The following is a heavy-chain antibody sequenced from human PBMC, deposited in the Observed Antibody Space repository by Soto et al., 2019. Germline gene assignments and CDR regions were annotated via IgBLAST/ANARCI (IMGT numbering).Heavy chain of an antibody. CDR1: GYTFTSYG. CDR2: ISAYNGNT. Sequence: ASVKVSCKASGYTFTSYGISWVRQAPGQGLEWMGWISAYNGNTNYAQKLQGRVTMTTDTSTSTAYMELRSLRSDEKAVYYCARDRIAAAGYWFDPWGQGTLVTVSS. CDR3: ARDRIAAAGYWFDP. J-gene: IGHJ5*02. V-gene: IGHV1-18*04. D-gene: IGHD6-13*01.